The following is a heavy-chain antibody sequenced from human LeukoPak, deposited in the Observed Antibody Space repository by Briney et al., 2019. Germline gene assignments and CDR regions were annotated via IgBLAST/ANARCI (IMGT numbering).Heavy chain of an antibody. D-gene: IGHD6-13*01. CDR2: IYYSGST. CDR1: GGSISSFY. CDR3: ARQQANRRLWDH. Sequence: TSETLSLTCTVSGGSISSFYWSWIRQPPGKGLEWIAYIYYSGSTKYNPSLKSRVTISVDTSKNQFSLSLSSVTPADTAVYYCARQQANRRLWDHWGQGTLVTVSS. J-gene: IGHJ4*02. V-gene: IGHV4-59*01.